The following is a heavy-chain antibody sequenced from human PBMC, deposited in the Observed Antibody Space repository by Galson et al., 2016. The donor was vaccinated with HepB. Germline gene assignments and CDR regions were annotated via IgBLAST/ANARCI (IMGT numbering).Heavy chain of an antibody. V-gene: IGHV3-23*01. CDR2: ISAAGGIK. D-gene: IGHD3-22*01. CDR3: AKGGFDFNDRSGYRHFDY. J-gene: IGHJ4*02. CDR1: GFTFSTCA. Sequence: SLRLSCAASGFTFSTCAMTWVRQAPGKGLEWVSTISAAGGIKYHADSVKGRFTISRDNSKNTVIVQMNSLRAEDTAVYYCAKGGFDFNDRSGYRHFDYWGQGTLVTVSS.